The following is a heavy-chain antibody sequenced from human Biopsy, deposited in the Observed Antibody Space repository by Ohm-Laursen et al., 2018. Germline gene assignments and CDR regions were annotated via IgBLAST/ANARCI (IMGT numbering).Heavy chain of an antibody. D-gene: IGHD3-16*01. V-gene: IGHV3-9*01. CDR3: VKDRGGARASFHY. Sequence: SLRLSCTASGFIFDDYDMYWVRQAPGTGLEWVSRINRDSDTADYVDSVRGRFTISRDNAWKTLFLQMNSLRPEDTALYYCVKDRGGARASFHYWGQGIRVAVSS. J-gene: IGHJ4*02. CDR1: GFIFDDYD. CDR2: INRDSDTA.